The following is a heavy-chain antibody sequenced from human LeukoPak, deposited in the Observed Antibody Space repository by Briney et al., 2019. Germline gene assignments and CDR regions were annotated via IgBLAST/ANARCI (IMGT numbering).Heavy chain of an antibody. Sequence: SETLSLACTGSGGSISSGGYYWSWIRQHPGKGLEWIGYIYYSGSTNYNPSLKSRVTISLDTSKNQFSLKLSSVTAADTAVYYCARHVTDTYYYGMDVWGQGTTVTVSS. CDR1: GGSISSGGYY. V-gene: IGHV4-61*08. CDR3: ARHVTDTYYYGMDV. D-gene: IGHD2-21*02. J-gene: IGHJ6*02. CDR2: IYYSGST.